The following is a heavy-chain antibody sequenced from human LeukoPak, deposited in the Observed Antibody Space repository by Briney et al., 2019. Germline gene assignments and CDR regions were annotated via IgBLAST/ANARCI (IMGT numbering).Heavy chain of an antibody. D-gene: IGHD3-22*01. V-gene: IGHV4-59*08. CDR1: GGSISGYY. Sequence: SSETLSLTCTVSGGSISGYYWSWIRQPPGKGLEWIGYIYYSGSTNYNPSLKTRVTISVDTSKNQLSLALSSVTATDTAVYYCARHGDYYDRSGYYYGFDYWGQGTLVTVSS. CDR2: IYYSGST. J-gene: IGHJ4*02. CDR3: ARHGDYYDRSGYYYGFDY.